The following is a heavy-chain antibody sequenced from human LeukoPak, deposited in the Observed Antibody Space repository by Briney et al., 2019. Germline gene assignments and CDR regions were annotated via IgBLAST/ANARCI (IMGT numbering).Heavy chain of an antibody. CDR3: AKGSKAVLFTRDHYMDV. V-gene: IGHV3-30*02. J-gene: IGHJ6*03. CDR1: GFTFEGYT. D-gene: IGHD6-19*01. Sequence: GGSLRLSCVASGFTFEGYTMHWVRQAPGKGLEWVAFIRYDGSNKYYADSVRGRFTISRDNSKNTLYLQMNSLRAEDTAVYFCAKGSKAVLFTRDHYMDVWGKGTTVTISS. CDR2: IRYDGSNK.